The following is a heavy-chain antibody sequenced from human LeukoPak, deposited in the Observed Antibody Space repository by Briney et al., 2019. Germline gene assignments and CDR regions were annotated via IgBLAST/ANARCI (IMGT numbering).Heavy chain of an antibody. D-gene: IGHD3-22*01. CDR3: ASSHYDSSGYPPTFDY. Sequence: SETLSLTCAVYGGSFSGYYWSWIRQPPGKGLEWIGEINHSGSTNYNPSLKSRVTISVDTSKNQFSLKLSSVTAADTAVYYCASSHYDSSGYPPTFDYWGQGTLVTVSS. CDR1: GGSFSGYY. J-gene: IGHJ4*02. CDR2: INHSGST. V-gene: IGHV4-34*01.